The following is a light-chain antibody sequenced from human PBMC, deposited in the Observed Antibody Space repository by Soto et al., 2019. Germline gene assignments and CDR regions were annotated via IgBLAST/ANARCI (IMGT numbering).Light chain of an antibody. V-gene: IGKV3-20*01. J-gene: IGKJ2*01. CDR3: QHYHSSSCHT. CDR2: TAS. CDR1: QTIRSNF. Sequence: EVVLTQSPATLSLSPGERATLSCRASQTIRSNFLTWYQQKPGQAPRLLIYTASTRAAGIPDRFSGSGSGTDFTLTISLLEPEDFSVYYCQHYHSSSCHTFGQGTKLPIK.